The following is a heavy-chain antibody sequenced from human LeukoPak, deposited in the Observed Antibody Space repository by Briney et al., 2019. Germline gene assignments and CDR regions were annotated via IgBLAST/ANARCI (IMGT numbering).Heavy chain of an antibody. V-gene: IGHV4-59*01. Sequence: KPSETLSLTCTVSGGSISTYYWSWIRQPPGKGLEWIGYVYYSGSTNYKSSLQSRVSISVDTSKNLFSLKLRSVTAADTAVYYCARVYYYDSNGYYPVDWNFDLWGRGTLVTVSS. J-gene: IGHJ2*01. D-gene: IGHD3-22*01. CDR2: VYYSGST. CDR1: GGSISTYY. CDR3: ARVYYYDSNGYYPVDWNFDL.